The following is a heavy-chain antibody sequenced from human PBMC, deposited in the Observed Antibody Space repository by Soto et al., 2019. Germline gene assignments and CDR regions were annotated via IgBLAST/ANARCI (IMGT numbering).Heavy chain of an antibody. CDR1: GYTFPNYG. CDR2: IGGYKGNT. CDR3: APHTLDTGMPSGY. D-gene: IGHD5-18*01. V-gene: IGHV1-18*01. J-gene: IGHJ4*02. Sequence: VASVKVSCKASGYTFPNYGVSWVRQAPGQGLEWMGWIGGYKGNTNYAQKLQGRVTLTTDTSTSTAYMELRSLRSDDTAVYYCAPHTLDTGMPSGYWGQGTLVTVSS.